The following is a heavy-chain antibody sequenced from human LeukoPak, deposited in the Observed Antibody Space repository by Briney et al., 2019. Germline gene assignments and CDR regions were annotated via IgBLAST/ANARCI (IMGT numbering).Heavy chain of an antibody. CDR3: ARGYDRTGFY. Sequence: GGSLRLSCAASGFTFSSYWMSWVRQAPGKGLEWVSLIYSGGTTYYADSVKGRFTISRDNSKNTLYLQMNSLRPEDTAVYYCARGYDRTGFYWGQGTLVTVSS. J-gene: IGHJ4*02. D-gene: IGHD3-22*01. V-gene: IGHV3-53*01. CDR1: GFTFSSYW. CDR2: IYSGGTT.